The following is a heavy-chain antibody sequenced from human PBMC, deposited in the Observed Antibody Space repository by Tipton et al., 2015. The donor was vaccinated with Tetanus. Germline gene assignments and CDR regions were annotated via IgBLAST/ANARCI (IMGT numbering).Heavy chain of an antibody. J-gene: IGHJ4*02. CDR3: ARSYGDTFLFRLDY. Sequence: TLSLTCTVSGGSINDYYWGWIRQPPGMGLEWIGHISHSGSASYNPSLKSRVTISLDTSKNQFSLTLRSVTAADTAVYYWARSYGDTFLFRLDYWGQGALVTVSS. CDR2: ISHSGSA. V-gene: IGHV4-59*01. CDR1: GGSINDYY. D-gene: IGHD4-17*01.